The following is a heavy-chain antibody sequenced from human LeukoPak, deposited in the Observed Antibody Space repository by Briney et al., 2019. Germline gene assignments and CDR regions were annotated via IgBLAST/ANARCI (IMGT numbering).Heavy chain of an antibody. J-gene: IGHJ3*02. CDR3: AKVARNVVAATNDAFDI. D-gene: IGHD2-2*01. Sequence: GGSLRLSCAASGFTFSSYAMTWVRQAPGKGLEWVSSIFGSGDSTYYTDSVKGRFTISRDKSKNTVYLQMNSLRAEDTAVYYCAKVARNVVAATNDAFDIWGQGTMVTVSS. CDR2: IFGSGDST. V-gene: IGHV3-23*01. CDR1: GFTFSSYA.